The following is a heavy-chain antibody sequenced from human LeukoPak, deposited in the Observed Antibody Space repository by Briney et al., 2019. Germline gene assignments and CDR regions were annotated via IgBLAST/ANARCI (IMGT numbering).Heavy chain of an antibody. CDR1: GGSISSSSYY. J-gene: IGHJ4*02. Sequence: SETLSLTCTVSGGSISSSSYYWGWIRQPPGKGLEWIGSIYYSGSTYYNPSLKSRVTISVDTSKNQFSLKLSSVTAADTAVYYCARGGDIVVIYYFDYWGQGTLVTVSS. V-gene: IGHV4-39*07. CDR3: ARGGDIVVIYYFDY. D-gene: IGHD2-2*01. CDR2: IYYSGST.